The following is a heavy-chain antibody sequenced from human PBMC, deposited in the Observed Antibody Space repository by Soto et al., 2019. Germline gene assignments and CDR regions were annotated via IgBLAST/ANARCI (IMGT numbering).Heavy chain of an antibody. CDR3: SRDFTASRTYAVDY. CDR1: GFSLSDHY. D-gene: IGHD3-16*01. J-gene: IGHJ4*02. Sequence: GGSLRLSCTASGFSLSDHYVDWVRQAPGKGLEWVGRSRNKANSYTTEYAASVRGRFTISRDDSRNSLYLQMDSLKTEDTAVYYCSRDFTASRTYAVDYWGQGTLVTVSS. V-gene: IGHV3-72*01. CDR2: SRNKANSYTT.